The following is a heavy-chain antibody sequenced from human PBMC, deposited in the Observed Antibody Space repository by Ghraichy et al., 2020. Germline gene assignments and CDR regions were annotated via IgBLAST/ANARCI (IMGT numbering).Heavy chain of an antibody. D-gene: IGHD2-15*01. J-gene: IGHJ4*02. CDR3: AKPGCSGGSCYYPLDY. Sequence: GGSLRLSCAASGFTFSSYAMRWVRQAPGKGLEWVSAISGSGGSTYYADSVKGRFTISRDNSKNTLYLQMNSLRAEDTAVYYCAKPGCSGGSCYYPLDYWGQGTLVTVSS. CDR2: ISGSGGST. CDR1: GFTFSSYA. V-gene: IGHV3-23*01.